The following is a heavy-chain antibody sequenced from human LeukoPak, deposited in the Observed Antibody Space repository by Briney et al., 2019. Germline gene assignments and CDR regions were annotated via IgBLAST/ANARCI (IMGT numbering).Heavy chain of an antibody. D-gene: IGHD2-2*01. CDR1: GGSISSYY. V-gene: IGHV4-59*01. CDR3: ARATQTRYCSSTSCLDAFDI. CDR2: IYYSGST. Sequence: PSETLSLTCTVSGGSISSYYWSWIRQPPGKGLEWIGYIYYSGSTNYNPSLKSRVTISVDTSKNQFSLKLGSVTAADTAVYYCARATQTRYCSSTSCLDAFDIWGQGTMVTVSS. J-gene: IGHJ3*02.